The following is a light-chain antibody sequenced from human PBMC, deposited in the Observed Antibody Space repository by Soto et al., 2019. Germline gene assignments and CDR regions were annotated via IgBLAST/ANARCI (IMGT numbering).Light chain of an antibody. CDR1: SSDVGSYNL. Sequence: QSALTQPASVSGSPGQSITISCTGTSSDVGSYNLVSWYQQHPGKAPKLMIFEVNKRPSGVSNRFSGSKSGNTASLTISGVQAEDEADYYCCSYAGSSAPYVFGTGTKVTVL. CDR2: EVN. CDR3: CSYAGSSAPYV. J-gene: IGLJ1*01. V-gene: IGLV2-23*02.